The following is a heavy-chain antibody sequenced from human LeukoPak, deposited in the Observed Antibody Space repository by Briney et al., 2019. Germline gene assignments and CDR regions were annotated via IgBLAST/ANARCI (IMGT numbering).Heavy chain of an antibody. V-gene: IGHV4-59*08. CDR1: GGSISSYY. D-gene: IGHD5-18*01. CDR2: IYYSGST. CDR3: ARRIGYSYDLAVQWYFDL. Sequence: PSETLSLTCSVSGGSISSYYWSWIRQPPGKGLEWIGYIYYSGSTNYNPSLKSRVTISVDTSKNQFSLKLSSVTAADTAVYYCARRIGYSYDLAVQWYFDLWGRGTLVTVSS. J-gene: IGHJ2*01.